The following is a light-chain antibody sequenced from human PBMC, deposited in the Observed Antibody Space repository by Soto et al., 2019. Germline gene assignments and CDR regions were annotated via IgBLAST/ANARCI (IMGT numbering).Light chain of an antibody. CDR2: AAS. J-gene: IGKJ2*01. V-gene: IGKV1-16*01. CDR1: QTISNY. Sequence: DIQMTQSPSSLSASVGDRVTITCRASQTISNYLNWYQKKPGKAPKLLIYAASSLQRGVPSRFSGSGSGTEFTLTISSLQPDDVATYYCQQYKSYLYTFGQGTKVDIK. CDR3: QQYKSYLYT.